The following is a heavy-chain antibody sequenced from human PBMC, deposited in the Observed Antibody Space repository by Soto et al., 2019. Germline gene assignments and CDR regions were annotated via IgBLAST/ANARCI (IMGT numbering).Heavy chain of an antibody. J-gene: IGHJ3*02. CDR2: IIPILGIA. CDR1: GGTFSSYA. D-gene: IGHD2-15*01. V-gene: IGHV1-69*04. CDR3: ARDCSGGSCYSRGDAFDI. Sequence: ASVKVSCKASGGTFSSYAISWVRQAPGQGLEWMGRIIPILGIANYAQKFQGRVTITADKSTSTAYMELSSLRSEDTAVYYCARDCSGGSCYSRGDAFDIWGQGTMVTVSS.